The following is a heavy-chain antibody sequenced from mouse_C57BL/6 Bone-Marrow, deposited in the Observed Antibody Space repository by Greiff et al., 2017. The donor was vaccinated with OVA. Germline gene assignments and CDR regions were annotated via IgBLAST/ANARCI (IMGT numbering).Heavy chain of an antibody. J-gene: IGHJ1*03. D-gene: IGHD1-1*01. CDR3: ARMGYYGSSYGWYFDV. V-gene: IGHV1-81*01. CDR1: GYTFTSYG. CDR2: IYPRSGNT. Sequence: QVQLQQSGAELARPGASVKLSCKASGYTFTSYGISWVKQRTGQGLEWIGEIYPRSGNTYYNEKFKGKATLTADKSSSTAYMELRSLTSDDSAVYFCARMGYYGSSYGWYFDVWGTGTTVTVSS.